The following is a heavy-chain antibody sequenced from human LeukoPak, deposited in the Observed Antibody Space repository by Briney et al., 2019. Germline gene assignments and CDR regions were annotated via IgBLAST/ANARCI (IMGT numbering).Heavy chain of an antibody. CDR2: INHSGST. CDR1: GGSFSGYY. V-gene: IGHV4-34*01. J-gene: IGHJ3*02. Sequence: SETLSLTCAVYGGSFSGYYWGWIRQPPGKGLEWIGEINHSGSTNYNPSLKSRVTISVDTSKNQFSLKLNSVTAADTAVYYCARYCSGGSCPRGAFDIWGQGTMVTVSS. D-gene: IGHD2-15*01. CDR3: ARYCSGGSCPRGAFDI.